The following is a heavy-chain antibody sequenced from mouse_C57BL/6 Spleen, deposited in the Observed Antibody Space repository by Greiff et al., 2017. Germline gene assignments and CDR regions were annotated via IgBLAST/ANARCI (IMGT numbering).Heavy chain of an antibody. CDR2: IDPSDSYT. J-gene: IGHJ1*03. CDR3: AREGGTLGGYFDV. CDR1: GYTFTSYW. Sequence: VKLQQPGAELVRPGTSVKLSCKASGYTFTSYWMHWVKQRPGQGLEWIGVIDPSDSYTNSNQKFKGKATLTVDTSSSTAYMQLSSLTSEDSAVYYCAREGGTLGGYFDVWGTGTTVTVSS. V-gene: IGHV1-59*01. D-gene: IGHD3-3*01.